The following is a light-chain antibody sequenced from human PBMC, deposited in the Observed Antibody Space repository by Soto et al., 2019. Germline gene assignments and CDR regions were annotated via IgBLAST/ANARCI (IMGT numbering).Light chain of an antibody. Sequence: DIPMTQSPSTLSASEGDRVTITCRASQSIGSWLAWYQQRPGKAPKLLIYKAFSLQSGVPARFSGSGSGTEFTLTISSLQPDDFATYYCQQYNSYPYTFGQGTKLEIK. CDR2: KAF. V-gene: IGKV1-5*03. CDR3: QQYNSYPYT. J-gene: IGKJ2*01. CDR1: QSIGSW.